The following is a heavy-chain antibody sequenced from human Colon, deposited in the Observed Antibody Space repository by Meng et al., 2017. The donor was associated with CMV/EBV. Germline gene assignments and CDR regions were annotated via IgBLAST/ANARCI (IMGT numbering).Heavy chain of an antibody. CDR3: AVPPGGY. V-gene: IGHV3-72*01. J-gene: IGHJ4*02. CDR2: TTNKANSYTT. Sequence: LRLYCAGSGFTFSDHHMDWVRQGPRKGLDWVGRTTNKANSYTTQYAASVKGRFTISRDDSKNSLYLQMNSLKTEDTAVYYCAVPPGGYWGQGTLVTVSS. CDR1: GFTFSDHH. D-gene: IGHD2-2*01.